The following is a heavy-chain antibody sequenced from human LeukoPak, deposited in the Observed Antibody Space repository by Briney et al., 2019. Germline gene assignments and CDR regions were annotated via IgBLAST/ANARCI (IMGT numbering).Heavy chain of an antibody. Sequence: ASVKVSCKASGYTFTSYGISWVRQAPGQGLEWMGWISAYNGNTNYAQKLQGRVTMTTDTSTSTAYMELSSLRSEDTAVYYCARDPSGPTTSDYGDYWGQGTLVTVSS. CDR3: ARDPSGPTTSDYGDY. V-gene: IGHV1-18*01. D-gene: IGHD1-26*01. J-gene: IGHJ4*02. CDR1: GYTFTSYG. CDR2: ISAYNGNT.